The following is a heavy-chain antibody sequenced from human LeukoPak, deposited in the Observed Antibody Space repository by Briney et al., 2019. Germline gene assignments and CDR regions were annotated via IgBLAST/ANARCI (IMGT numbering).Heavy chain of an antibody. D-gene: IGHD3-22*01. V-gene: IGHV4-39*07. J-gene: IGHJ3*02. CDR1: GGSISSSSYY. CDR2: IYYSGST. CDR3: ANYYYDSSGYRRFDI. Sequence: SETLSLTCTVSGGSISSSSYYWGWIRQPPGKGLEWIGSIYYSGSTYYNPSLKSRVTISVDTSKNQFSLKLSSVTAADTAVYYCANYYYDSSGYRRFDIWGQGTMVTVSS.